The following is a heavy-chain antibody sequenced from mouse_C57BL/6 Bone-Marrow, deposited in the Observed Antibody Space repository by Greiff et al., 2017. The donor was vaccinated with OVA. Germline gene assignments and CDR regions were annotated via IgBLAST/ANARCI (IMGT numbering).Heavy chain of an antibody. CDR3: ARGGITTLRYFDV. V-gene: IGHV1-81*01. CDR1: GYTFTSYG. CDR2: IYPRSGNT. D-gene: IGHD1-1*01. J-gene: IGHJ1*03. Sequence: QVQLKQSGAELARPGASVKLSCKASGYTFTSYGISWVKQRTGQGLEWIGEIYPRSGNTYYNEKFKGKATLTADKYSSTAYMELRSLTSEDSAVDFCARGGITTLRYFDVWGTGTTVTVSS.